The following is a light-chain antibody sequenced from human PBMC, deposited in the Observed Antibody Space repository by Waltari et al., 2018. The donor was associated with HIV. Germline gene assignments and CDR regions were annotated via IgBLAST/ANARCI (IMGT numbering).Light chain of an antibody. J-gene: IGLJ2*01. CDR3: SSYTTTSTVV. Sequence: QSALPQPASVSGSPGQSLTISCIGTNSDVGGYNYVSWYQQHPGKAPKLLIYEVTNRPSGISNRFSGSKSGNTASLTISGLQAEDEADYYCSSYTTTSTVVFGGGTKLTVL. CDR1: NSDVGGYNY. V-gene: IGLV2-14*01. CDR2: EVT.